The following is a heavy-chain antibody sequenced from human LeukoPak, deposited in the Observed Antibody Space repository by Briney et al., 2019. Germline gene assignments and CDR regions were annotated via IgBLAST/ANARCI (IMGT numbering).Heavy chain of an antibody. CDR1: GGSISSYY. CDR2: IFSSGIT. D-gene: IGHD4-17*01. CDR3: ARDAPYGDFWFDP. V-gene: IGHV4-4*07. J-gene: IGHJ5*02. Sequence: SETLSLTCTVFGGSISSYYWSWIRQPAGKGLEWIGRIFSSGITKYNPSLKSRVSMSVDTSKKQFSLRLSSVTAADTAVYYCARDAPYGDFWFDPWGQGTLVTVSS.